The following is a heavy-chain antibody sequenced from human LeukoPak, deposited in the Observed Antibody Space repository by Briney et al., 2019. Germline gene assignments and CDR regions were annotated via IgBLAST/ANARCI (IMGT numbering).Heavy chain of an antibody. CDR3: ARVGDFGDYGGTD. J-gene: IGHJ4*02. Sequence: ASVTVSCKASGYTFTSYYIHWVRQAPGQGLEWMGIINPNDGSTSYSQKFQGRVTMTRDISTNTAYMELSSLRSEDTAVYYCARVGDFGDYGGTDWGQGTLVTVSS. V-gene: IGHV1-46*01. CDR2: INPNDGST. CDR1: GYTFTSYY. D-gene: IGHD4-17*01.